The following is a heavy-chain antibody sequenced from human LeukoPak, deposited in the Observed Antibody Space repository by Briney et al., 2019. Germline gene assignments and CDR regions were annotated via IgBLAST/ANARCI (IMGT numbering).Heavy chain of an antibody. CDR2: INAGNGNT. J-gene: IGHJ4*02. CDR1: GYTFTSYA. D-gene: IGHD3-22*01. CDR3: ARVPTMIAPFDY. V-gene: IGHV1-3*01. Sequence: GASVKVSCKASGYTFTSYAMHWVRQAPGQRLEWMGWINAGNGNTKYSQKFQGRVTITRDTSASTAYMELSSLRSEDTAVYYCARVPTMIAPFDYWGQGTLVTVSS.